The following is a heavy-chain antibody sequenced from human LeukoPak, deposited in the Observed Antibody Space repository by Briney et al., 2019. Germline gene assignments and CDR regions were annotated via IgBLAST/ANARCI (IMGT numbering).Heavy chain of an antibody. J-gene: IGHJ4*02. Sequence: GSSVKVSCKASGGTFSSNAISWVRQAPGQGLEWMGRIIPIFGIANYAQKFQGRVTITADKSTSTAYMELSSLRSEDTAVYYCAGLVVVAATTDFDYWGQGTLVTVSS. CDR3: AGLVVVAATTDFDY. V-gene: IGHV1-69*04. CDR2: IIPIFGIA. D-gene: IGHD2-15*01. CDR1: GGTFSSNA.